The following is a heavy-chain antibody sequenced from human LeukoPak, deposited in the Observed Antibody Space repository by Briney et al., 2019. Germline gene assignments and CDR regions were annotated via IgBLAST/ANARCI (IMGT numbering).Heavy chain of an antibody. Sequence: GGPLRLSCAASGFTFSSYSMNWVRQAPGKGLEWVSSISSSSSYIYYADSVKGRFTISRDNAKNSLYLQMNSLRAEDTAVYYCARAGITMVRGVIIRKGNWFGPWGQGTLVTVSS. CDR2: ISSSSSYI. V-gene: IGHV3-21*01. D-gene: IGHD3-10*01. CDR3: ARAGITMVRGVIIRKGNWFGP. CDR1: GFTFSSYS. J-gene: IGHJ5*02.